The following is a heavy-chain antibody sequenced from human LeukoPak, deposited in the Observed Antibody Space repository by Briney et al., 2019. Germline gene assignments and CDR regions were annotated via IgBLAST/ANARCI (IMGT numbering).Heavy chain of an antibody. CDR2: IKQDGSEK. V-gene: IGHV3-7*01. Sequence: GGSLRLSCAASGFTFSSYWMSWVRQAPGKGLEWVANIKQDGSEKYYVDSVKGRFTISRDNAKNSLYLQMSSLRDEDTAVYYCARNCSSTSCYVYYYGMDVWGQGTTVTVSS. CDR3: ARNCSSTSCYVYYYGMDV. J-gene: IGHJ6*02. D-gene: IGHD2-2*01. CDR1: GFTFSSYW.